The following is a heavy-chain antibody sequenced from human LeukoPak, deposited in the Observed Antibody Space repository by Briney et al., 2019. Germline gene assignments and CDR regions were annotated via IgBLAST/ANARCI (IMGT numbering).Heavy chain of an antibody. V-gene: IGHV3-48*03. J-gene: IGHJ4*02. CDR2: ISSSGSTI. Sequence: GGSLRLSCAASGFTFSTYEMNWVRQAPGKGLEWVSYISSSGSTIYYADSVKGRFTISRDNAKNSLYLQMNSLRAEDTAVYYCARRYCSGGSCFEYFDYWGQGTLVTVSS. CDR3: ARRYCSGGSCFEYFDY. D-gene: IGHD2-15*01. CDR1: GFTFSTYE.